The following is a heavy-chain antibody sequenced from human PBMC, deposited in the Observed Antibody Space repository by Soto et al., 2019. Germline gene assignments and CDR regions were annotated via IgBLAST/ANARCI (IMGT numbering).Heavy chain of an antibody. CDR2: IYYSGST. D-gene: IGHD6-13*01. V-gene: IGHV4-39*01. J-gene: IGHJ5*02. Sequence: QLQLQESGPGLVKPSETLSLTCTDSGGSISSSSYYWGWIRQPPGKGLEWIGSIYYSGSTYYNPSLKSRVTISVDTSKNQFSLKLSSVTAADTAVYYCARPSIAAAGTFWFDPWGQGTLVTVSS. CDR1: GGSISSSSYY. CDR3: ARPSIAAAGTFWFDP.